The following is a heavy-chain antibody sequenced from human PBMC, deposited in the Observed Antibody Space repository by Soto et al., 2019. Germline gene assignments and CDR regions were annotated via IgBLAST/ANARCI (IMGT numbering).Heavy chain of an antibody. D-gene: IGHD3-3*01. CDR2: IKQDGSEK. Sequence: PGGSLRLSCAASGFTFSSYWMSWVRQAPGKGLEWVANIKQDGSEKYYVDSVKGRFTISRDNAKNSLYLQMNSLRAEDTAVYYCARDSVLRFLRMVYYYYMDVWGKGTTVTVSS. J-gene: IGHJ6*03. V-gene: IGHV3-7*01. CDR3: ARDSVLRFLRMVYYYYMDV. CDR1: GFTFSSYW.